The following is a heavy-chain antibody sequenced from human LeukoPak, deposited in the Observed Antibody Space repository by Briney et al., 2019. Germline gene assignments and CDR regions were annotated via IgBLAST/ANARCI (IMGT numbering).Heavy chain of an antibody. J-gene: IGHJ4*02. CDR1: GFTFDGYS. Sequence: PGGSLRLSCAASGFTFDGYSMHWVRQSPGKGLEWLSGLGWNGDIIDYADSVKGRFTISRDNAKNSLYLQMDSLKTEDTALYYCAKGSLIAASGTLFDFWGQGTRVTVSS. D-gene: IGHD6-13*01. CDR2: LGWNGDII. V-gene: IGHV3-9*01. CDR3: AKGSLIAASGTLFDF.